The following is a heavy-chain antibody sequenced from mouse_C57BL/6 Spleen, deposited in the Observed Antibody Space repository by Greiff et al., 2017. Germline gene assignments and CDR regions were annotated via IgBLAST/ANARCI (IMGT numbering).Heavy chain of an antibody. CDR2: IHPNSGST. CDR1: GYTFTSYW. D-gene: IGHD1-1*01. J-gene: IGHJ3*01. V-gene: IGHV1-64*01. CDR3: ARDYYGSSPWFAY. Sequence: QVQLQQPGAELVKPGASVKLSCKASGYTFTSYWMHWVKQRSGQGLEWIGMIHPNSGSTNYNEKFKSKATLTVDKSSSTAYMQLSSLTSEDSAVYYCARDYYGSSPWFAYWGQGTLVTVSA.